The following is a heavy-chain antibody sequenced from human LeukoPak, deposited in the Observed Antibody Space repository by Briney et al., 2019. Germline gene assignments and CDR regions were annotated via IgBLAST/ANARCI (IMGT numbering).Heavy chain of an antibody. Sequence: SETLSLTCTVSGGSISSYYWNWIRQPPGKGLEWIGYIYYSGSTNYNPSLKSRVTISVDTSKNKSSLKLSSVTAADTAVYYCVRGHNYGFDYWGQGTLATVSS. CDR1: GGSISSYY. J-gene: IGHJ4*02. D-gene: IGHD5-18*01. V-gene: IGHV4-59*01. CDR3: VRGHNYGFDY. CDR2: IYYSGST.